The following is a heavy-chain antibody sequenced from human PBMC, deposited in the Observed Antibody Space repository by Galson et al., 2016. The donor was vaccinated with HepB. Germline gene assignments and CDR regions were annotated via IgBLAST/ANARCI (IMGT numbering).Heavy chain of an antibody. J-gene: IGHJ4*02. CDR2: IIPGNGDT. Sequence: SVKVSCKASAYTFTNYAIHWVRQAPGQGLEWMGWIIPGNGDTKYSQTFQGRVTIARDTSANTAYMELSSLRSEDTAVYYCAREWNYYTLDYWGQGTLVTVSS. V-gene: IGHV1-3*01. CDR1: AYTFTNYA. CDR3: AREWNYYTLDY. D-gene: IGHD1-7*01.